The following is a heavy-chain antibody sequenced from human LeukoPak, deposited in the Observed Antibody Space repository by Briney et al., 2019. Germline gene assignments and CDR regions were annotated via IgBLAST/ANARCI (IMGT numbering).Heavy chain of an antibody. Sequence: ASVKVSCKASGYTFTSYGISWVRQAPGQGLEWMGWISAYNGNTNYAQKLQGRVTMTTDTSTSTAYMELRSLRSDDTAVYYCAREAEYSSSWYSYYYYGMDVWGQGTTVTVSS. CDR1: GYTFTSYG. V-gene: IGHV1-18*01. CDR2: ISAYNGNT. CDR3: AREAEYSSSWYSYYYYGMDV. D-gene: IGHD6-13*01. J-gene: IGHJ6*02.